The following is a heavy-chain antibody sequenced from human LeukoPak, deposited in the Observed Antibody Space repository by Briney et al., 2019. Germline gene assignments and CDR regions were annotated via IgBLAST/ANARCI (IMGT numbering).Heavy chain of an antibody. Sequence: ASVTVSCLASGYTFTGHYIHWVRQAPGQGVEWMGWINPNSGKTNYPQKFQGRVTITRDTAISSAYMGLSRLRSDDTAVYYCARVRDNDGMDVWGQGTTVTVSS. CDR2: INPNSGKT. V-gene: IGHV1-2*02. CDR3: ARVRDNDGMDV. J-gene: IGHJ6*02. CDR1: GYTFTGHY. D-gene: IGHD5-24*01.